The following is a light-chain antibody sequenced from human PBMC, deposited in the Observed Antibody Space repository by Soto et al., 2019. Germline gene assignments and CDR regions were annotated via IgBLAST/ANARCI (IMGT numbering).Light chain of an antibody. J-gene: IGLJ1*01. CDR1: SSNIGNNY. Sequence: QSVLTQPPSVSAAPGQKVTISCSGSSSNIGNNYVSWYQQLPGTAPTLLIYDNNKRPSGIPDRFSGSKSGTSATLGITGLQTGDEADYYGGTWDSSMSAVVFGTGPKATVL. CDR3: GTWDSSMSAVV. CDR2: DNN. V-gene: IGLV1-51*01.